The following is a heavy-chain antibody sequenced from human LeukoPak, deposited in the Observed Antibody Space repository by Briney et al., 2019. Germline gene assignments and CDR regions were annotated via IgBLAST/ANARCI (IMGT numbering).Heavy chain of an antibody. Sequence: GGSLRLSCVASGFTFTNAWMNWVRQAPGKGLEWVSVIFGGGGTYYADSVKGRFTISRDNSKNTLYLHMNSLRAEDTAVYFCARDTGSSSGWYAYWGQGTLVTVSS. CDR1: GFTFTNAW. CDR2: IFGGGGT. J-gene: IGHJ4*02. D-gene: IGHD6-19*01. CDR3: ARDTGSSSGWYAY. V-gene: IGHV3-53*01.